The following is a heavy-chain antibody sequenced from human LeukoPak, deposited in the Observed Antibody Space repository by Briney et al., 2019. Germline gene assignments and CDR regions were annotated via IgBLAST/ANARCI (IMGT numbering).Heavy chain of an antibody. V-gene: IGHV4-34*01. J-gene: IGHJ4*02. CDR1: GGSFSGYY. CDR3: ARGPHYYDSELFDY. CDR2: INHSGST. Sequence: SETPSLTCAVYGGSFSGYYWSWIRQPPGKGLEWVGEINHSGSTNYNPSLKSRVTISVDTSKNQFSLKLSSVTAADTAVYYCARGPHYYDSELFDYWGQGTLVTVSS. D-gene: IGHD3-22*01.